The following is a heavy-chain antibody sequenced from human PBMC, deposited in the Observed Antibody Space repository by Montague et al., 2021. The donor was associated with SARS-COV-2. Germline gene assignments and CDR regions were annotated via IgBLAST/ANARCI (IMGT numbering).Heavy chain of an antibody. CDR3: ARRRLGEDYFDF. Sequence: SETLSLTCTVSGDSVSSSDHYWGWIRQPPGKGLEWLGIVYYSGYTYYNPSVKGRVTISIDASKNQFSLKLNSLTATDTAIYHCARRRLGEDYFDFWGQGTLLTVSS. CDR1: GDSVSSSDHY. D-gene: IGHD3-10*01. V-gene: IGHV4-39*01. CDR2: VYYSGYT. J-gene: IGHJ4*02.